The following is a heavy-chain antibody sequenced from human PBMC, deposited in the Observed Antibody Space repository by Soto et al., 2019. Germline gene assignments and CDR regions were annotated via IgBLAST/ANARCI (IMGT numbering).Heavy chain of an antibody. J-gene: IGHJ4*02. Sequence: ASVKVSCKASGGTFSSYAISWVRQAPGQGLEWMGGIIPIFGTANYAQKFQGRVTITADESTSTAYMELSSLRSEDTAVYYCARAPYSSSWPFSLYYFDYWGQGTLVTVSS. V-gene: IGHV1-69*13. D-gene: IGHD6-13*01. CDR3: ARAPYSSSWPFSLYYFDY. CDR2: IIPIFGTA. CDR1: GGTFSSYA.